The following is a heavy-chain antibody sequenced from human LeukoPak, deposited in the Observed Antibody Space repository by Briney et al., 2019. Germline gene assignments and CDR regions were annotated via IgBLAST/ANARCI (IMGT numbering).Heavy chain of an antibody. CDR3: ARSTPTKSSSFDY. D-gene: IGHD6-13*01. V-gene: IGHV4-39*01. CDR1: GGSISSSSYY. J-gene: IGHJ4*02. CDR2: IYYSGST. Sequence: SETLSLTCTVSGGSISSSSYYWGWIRQPPGKGLEWIGSIYYSGSTYYNPSLKSRVTISVDTSKNQFSLKLSSVTAADTAVYYCARSTPTKSSSFDYWGQGTLVTVSS.